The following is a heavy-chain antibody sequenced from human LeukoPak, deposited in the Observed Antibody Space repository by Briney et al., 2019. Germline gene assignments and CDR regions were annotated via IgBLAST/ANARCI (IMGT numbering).Heavy chain of an antibody. V-gene: IGHV1-8*02. CDR3: ATGSSWLFDY. J-gene: IGHJ4*02. Sequence: ASVKVSCKASGYTFTSYGISWVRQAPGQGLEWMGWMNPNSGNTGYAQKFQGRVTMTRNTSISTAYMELSSLRSEDTAVYYCATGSSWLFDYWGQGTLVTVSS. CDR2: MNPNSGNT. D-gene: IGHD6-13*01. CDR1: GYTFTSYG.